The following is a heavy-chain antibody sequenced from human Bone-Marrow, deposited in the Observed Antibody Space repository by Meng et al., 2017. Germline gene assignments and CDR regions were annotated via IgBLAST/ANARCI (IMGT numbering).Heavy chain of an antibody. CDR2: IYHSGST. Sequence: QVQRKRSGPGLVNPSGTLPLTCAVSGGSISGSNWWSWVRQPPGKGLEWIGEIYHSGSTNYNPSLKSRVTISVDKSKNQFSLKLSSVTAADTAVYYCARARGIAVAEPWDYWGQGTLVTVSS. V-gene: IGHV4-4*02. D-gene: IGHD6-19*01. J-gene: IGHJ4*02. CDR3: ARARGIAVAEPWDY. CDR1: GGSISGSNW.